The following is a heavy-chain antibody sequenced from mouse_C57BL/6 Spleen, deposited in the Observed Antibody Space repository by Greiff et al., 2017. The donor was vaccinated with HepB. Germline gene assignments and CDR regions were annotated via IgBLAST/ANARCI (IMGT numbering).Heavy chain of an antibody. D-gene: IGHD2-1*01. CDR1: GYSFTGYY. Sequence: EVQLQQSGPELVKPGASVKISCKASGYSFTGYYMNWVKQSPEKSLEWIGEINPSTGGTTYNQKFKAKATLTVDKSSSTAYMQLKSLTSEDSAVYYCARGGYGNYGFDYWGQGTTLTVSS. J-gene: IGHJ2*01. CDR3: ARGGYGNYGFDY. CDR2: INPSTGGT. V-gene: IGHV1-42*01.